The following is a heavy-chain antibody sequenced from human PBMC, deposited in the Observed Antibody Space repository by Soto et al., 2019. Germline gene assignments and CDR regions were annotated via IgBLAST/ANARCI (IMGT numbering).Heavy chain of an antibody. D-gene: IGHD1-26*01. CDR3: ARVSGSYFYGMDV. V-gene: IGHV4-4*01. CDR2: IYHSGST. Sequence: QVQLQESGPGLAKPSGTLSLTCAVSGGSISSSNWWSWVRQPPGKGLEWIGEIYHSGSTNYNPSLKSRVTISVDKSQNQFSLKLSSVTAADTAVYCCARVSGSYFYGMDVWGQGTTVTVSS. CDR1: GGSISSSNW. J-gene: IGHJ6*02.